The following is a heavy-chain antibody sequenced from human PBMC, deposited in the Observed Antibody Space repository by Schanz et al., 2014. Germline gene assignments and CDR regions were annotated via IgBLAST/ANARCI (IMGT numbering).Heavy chain of an antibody. Sequence: WTWIRQAPGKGLEFIGYIYHSGSTYYNPSLQSRVSISVDRSKKYFSLKLSSVTAADTAVYYCARAGGSYYNLRFDPWGQGTLVTVSS. CDR2: IYHSGST. CDR3: ARAGGSYYNLRFDP. D-gene: IGHD3-10*01. J-gene: IGHJ5*02. V-gene: IGHV4-30-2*01.